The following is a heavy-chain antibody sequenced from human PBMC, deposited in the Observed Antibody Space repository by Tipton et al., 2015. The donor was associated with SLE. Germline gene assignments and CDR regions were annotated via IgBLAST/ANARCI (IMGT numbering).Heavy chain of an antibody. D-gene: IGHD6-13*01. CDR2: IIPILGIA. V-gene: IGHV1-69*09. CDR1: GGTFSSYT. Sequence: QLVQSGPEVKKPGSSVKVSCKASGGTFSSYTISWVRQAPGQGLEWMGRIIPILGIANYAQKFQGRVTITADKSTSTAYMELSSLRSEDTAVYHCARSYSSRRGEAFDIWGQGTMVTVSS. J-gene: IGHJ3*02. CDR3: ARSYSSRRGEAFDI.